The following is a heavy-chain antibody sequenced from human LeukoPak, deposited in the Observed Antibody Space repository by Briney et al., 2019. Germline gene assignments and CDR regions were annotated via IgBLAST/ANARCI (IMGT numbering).Heavy chain of an antibody. D-gene: IGHD4-17*01. CDR2: IYYSGST. J-gene: IGHJ4*02. CDR1: GGSISSGDYY. Sequence: SETLSLTCTVSGGSISSGDYYWSWIRQPPGKGLEWIGYIYYSGSTYYNPSLKSRVTISVDTSKNQFSLKLSSVTAADTAVYYCARVATVTTAFDYWGQGTLVPVSS. CDR3: ARVATVTTAFDY. V-gene: IGHV4-30-4*01.